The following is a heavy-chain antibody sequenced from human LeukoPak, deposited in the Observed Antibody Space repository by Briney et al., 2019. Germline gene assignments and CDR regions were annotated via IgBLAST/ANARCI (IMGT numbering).Heavy chain of an antibody. V-gene: IGHV3-23*01. CDR2: ISGAGGST. CDR1: GFTFSSFA. D-gene: IGHD4-17*01. J-gene: IGHJ4*02. CDR3: AKGHSDNGTGFDL. Sequence: HPGGSLRLSCAASGFTFSSFAMRWVRQAPGEGLESVSLISGAGGSTYYADSVKGRFTISRDNSKNTLYLQVSSLRAEDTAVYFCAKGHSDNGTGFDLWGQGTLVTVSS.